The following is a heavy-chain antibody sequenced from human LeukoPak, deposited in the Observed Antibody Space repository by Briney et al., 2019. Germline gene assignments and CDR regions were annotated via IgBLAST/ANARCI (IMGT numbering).Heavy chain of an antibody. Sequence: PSETLSLTCAVYGGSFSGYYWSWIRQPPGKGLEWIGEINHSGSTNYNPSLKSRVTISVDTSKNQFSLKLSSVTAADTAVYYCACRDPGIVGATPWGQGTLVTVSS. CDR2: INHSGST. CDR1: GGSFSGYY. J-gene: IGHJ5*02. D-gene: IGHD1-26*01. V-gene: IGHV4-34*01. CDR3: ACRDPGIVGATP.